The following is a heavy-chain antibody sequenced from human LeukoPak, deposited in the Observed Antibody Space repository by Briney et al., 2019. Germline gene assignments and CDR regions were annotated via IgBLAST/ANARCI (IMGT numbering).Heavy chain of an antibody. CDR1: GFTFSSYA. Sequence: GGSLRLSCAASGFTFSSYAMSWVRQAPGKGLEWVSAISGSGGSTYYADSVKGRFTISRDNSKNTLYLQMNSLRAEDTAVYYCAQHHDYGGNPEDWGQGTLVTVSS. D-gene: IGHD4-23*01. V-gene: IGHV3-23*01. CDR3: AQHHDYGGNPED. J-gene: IGHJ4*02. CDR2: ISGSGGST.